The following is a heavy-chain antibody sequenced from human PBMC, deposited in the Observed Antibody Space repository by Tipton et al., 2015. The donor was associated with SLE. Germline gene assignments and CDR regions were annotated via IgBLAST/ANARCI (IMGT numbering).Heavy chain of an antibody. CDR3: ARISMVQGVYDYYFDS. Sequence: TLSLTCTVSGGSISSYYWSWIRQPPGKGLEWIGYIYTSGSTNYNPSLKSRVTISVDTSKNQFSLKLSSVTAADTAVYYCARISMVQGVYDYYFDSWGQGTLVTVSS. D-gene: IGHD3-10*01. CDR1: GGSISSYY. V-gene: IGHV4-4*08. CDR2: IYTSGST. J-gene: IGHJ4*02.